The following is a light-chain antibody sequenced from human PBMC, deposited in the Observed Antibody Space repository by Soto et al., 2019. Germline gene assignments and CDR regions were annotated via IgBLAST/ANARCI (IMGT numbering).Light chain of an antibody. CDR2: DAS. Sequence: DIRVTQSPPTLSASVGDRVTITCQASQTITTWMAWYQQKPGKAPKLLVYDASTLQSGVATRFSGSGSGTDFALTITSLQAEDFATYYCQQLRMYPSTFGGGTKVDIK. CDR3: QQLRMYPST. J-gene: IGKJ4*01. CDR1: QTITTW. V-gene: IGKV1-5*01.